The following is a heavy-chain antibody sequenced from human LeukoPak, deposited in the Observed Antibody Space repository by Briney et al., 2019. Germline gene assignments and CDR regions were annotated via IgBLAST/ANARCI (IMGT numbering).Heavy chain of an antibody. J-gene: IGHJ6*02. CDR2: INSDGSIT. CDR1: GFTFNRYW. V-gene: IGHV3-74*01. CDR3: ARGPPGYYNGMDV. Sequence: GGSLRLSCAASGFTFNRYWMHWVRQAPGKGLVWVSHINSDGSITSYAESVKGRFTVSRDNAKNTLYLQMDSLRAEDTAVYYCARGPPGYYNGMDVWSQGTTVSVSS.